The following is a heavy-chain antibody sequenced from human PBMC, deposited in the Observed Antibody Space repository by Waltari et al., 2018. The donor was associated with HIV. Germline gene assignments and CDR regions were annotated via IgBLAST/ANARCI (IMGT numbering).Heavy chain of an antibody. CDR3: TRKNKMGYYFDY. D-gene: IGHD3-16*01. J-gene: IGHJ4*02. V-gene: IGHV3-49*04. CDR1: GFTFGDYA. CDR2: IRSRAYGGTR. Sequence: EVQLVESGGDLVQPGRSLRLSCTAAGFTFGDYAMSWVRQAPGKGLDWVGFIRSRAYGGTREYAASVRDRFSISRDDSKSIAYLQMSSLKTEDTGIYYCTRKNKMGYYFDYWGQGTLVTVSS.